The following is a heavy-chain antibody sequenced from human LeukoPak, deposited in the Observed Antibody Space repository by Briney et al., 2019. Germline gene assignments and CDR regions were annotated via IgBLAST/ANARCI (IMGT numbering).Heavy chain of an antibody. CDR3: ASVGSGSYPFDY. V-gene: IGHV1-69*13. J-gene: IGHJ4*02. D-gene: IGHD3-10*01. Sequence: EAAVKVSCKASGGTFSSYAISWVRQAPGQGLEWMGGIIPMFGTANYAQKFQGRVTMTADESTSTVCMELSSLRSEDTAVYYCASVGSGSYPFDYWGQGTRVTVSS. CDR1: GGTFSSYA. CDR2: IIPMFGTA.